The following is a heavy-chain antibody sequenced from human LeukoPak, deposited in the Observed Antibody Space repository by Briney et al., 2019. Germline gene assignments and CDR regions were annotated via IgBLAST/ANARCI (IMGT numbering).Heavy chain of an antibody. CDR2: INSSANTI. J-gene: IGHJ4*02. CDR1: GFIFSNYE. CDR3: VREAFDYIWGTYRLFEF. D-gene: IGHD3-16*02. Sequence: GGSLRLSCGASGFIFSNYEMNWVRQAPGKGLEWISYINSSANTIYYRDSVKGRFTISRDNARNSLYLQMNSLRAEDTAVCYCVREAFDYIWGTYRLFEFWGQGTLVTVSS. V-gene: IGHV3-48*03.